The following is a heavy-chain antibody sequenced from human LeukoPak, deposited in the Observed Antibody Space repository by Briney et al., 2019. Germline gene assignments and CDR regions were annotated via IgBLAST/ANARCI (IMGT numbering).Heavy chain of an antibody. CDR2: ISAYNGNT. D-gene: IGHD3-10*01. J-gene: IGHJ5*02. V-gene: IGHV1-18*01. CDR3: ARESSEELWFGELLPFDP. CDR1: GYTFTSYG. Sequence: GASVSVSCKASGYTFTSYGISWVRQAPGQGLEWMGWISAYNGNTNYAQKLQGRVTMTTDTSTSTAYMELRSLRSDDTAVYYCARESSEELWFGELLPFDPWGQGTLVTVSS.